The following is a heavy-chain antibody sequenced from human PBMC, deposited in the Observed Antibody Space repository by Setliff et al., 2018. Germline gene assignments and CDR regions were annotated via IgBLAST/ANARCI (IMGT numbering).Heavy chain of an antibody. D-gene: IGHD3-22*01. CDR2: TIPSFGST. Sequence: GASVKVSCKTSGYNFITFGISWVRQAPGQGLEWMGGTIPSFGSTNYAQKFQDRVTIITDESTSTAYMELSSLRTEDTAVYYCARDLDYQYYYETSGRDAFDIWGLGTMVTVSS. V-gene: IGHV1-69*05. J-gene: IGHJ3*02. CDR3: ARDLDYQYYYETSGRDAFDI. CDR1: GYNFITFG.